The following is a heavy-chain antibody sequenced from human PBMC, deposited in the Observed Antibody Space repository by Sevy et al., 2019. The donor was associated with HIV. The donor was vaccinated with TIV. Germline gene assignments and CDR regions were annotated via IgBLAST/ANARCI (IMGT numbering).Heavy chain of an antibody. J-gene: IGHJ4*02. V-gene: IGHV3-33*01. CDR1: GFTLSSNH. D-gene: IGHD3-16*01. Sequence: GGSLRRSCAASGFTLSSNHMHWVRQAPGKGLEWVAAIWYDGSKTYYADAVRGRFTISRDNSENTLHLQMNSLTAEDTAVYYCVRDNLGFDYWGQGTLVTVSS. CDR3: VRDNLGFDY. CDR2: IWYDGSKT.